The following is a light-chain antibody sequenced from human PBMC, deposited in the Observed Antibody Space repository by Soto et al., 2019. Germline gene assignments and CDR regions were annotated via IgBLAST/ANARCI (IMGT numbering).Light chain of an antibody. V-gene: IGKV3-20*01. J-gene: IGKJ5*01. CDR2: GVS. CDR1: QSVSSNF. CDR3: QQYGSSIT. Sequence: EIVLTQSPGTLSLSPGEIATLSCRASQSVSSNFLAWYQQKPGQAPRLLIYGVSSRASGIPDRFFGSGSGTDFTLTINRLEPEDFAVYYCQQYGSSITFGQGTRLEIK.